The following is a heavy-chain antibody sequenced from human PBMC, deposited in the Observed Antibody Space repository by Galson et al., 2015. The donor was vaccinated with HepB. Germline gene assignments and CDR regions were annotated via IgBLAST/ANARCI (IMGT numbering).Heavy chain of an antibody. J-gene: IGHJ4*02. D-gene: IGHD5-12*01. CDR1: GFTFSSYG. V-gene: IGHV3-33*08. Sequence: SLRLSCAASGFTFSSYGMHWVRQAPGKGLEWVAVIWYDGNNKKYADSVKGRFTISRDNSKNTLYLQMNSLRAEDTAMYYCARERHGGYEGFDYWGQGTLVTVSS. CDR3: ARERHGGYEGFDY. CDR2: IWYDGNNK.